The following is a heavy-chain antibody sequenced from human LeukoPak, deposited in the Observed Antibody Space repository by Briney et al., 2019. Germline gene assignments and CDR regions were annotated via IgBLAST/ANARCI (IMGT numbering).Heavy chain of an antibody. CDR2: ISYDGSNK. J-gene: IGHJ4*02. D-gene: IGHD1-7*01. V-gene: IGHV3-30-3*01. Sequence: GGSLRLSCAASGFTFSSYAMHWVRQAPGKGLEWVAVISYDGSNKYYVDSVKGRFTISRDNSKNTLYLQMNSLRAEDTAVYYCTREDANSYFDYWGQGTLVTVSS. CDR3: TREDANSYFDY. CDR1: GFTFSSYA.